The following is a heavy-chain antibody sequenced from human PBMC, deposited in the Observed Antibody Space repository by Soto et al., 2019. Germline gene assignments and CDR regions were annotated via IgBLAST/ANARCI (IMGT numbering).Heavy chain of an antibody. CDR1: GFTFSDYW. CDR2: INQDGSEA. CDR3: ARRYFDL. V-gene: IGHV3-7*01. J-gene: IGHJ4*02. Sequence: EVQLTESGGDLVQPGGSLRLSCVASGFTFSDYWMQWVRQAPGKGLEWVANINQDGSEAHYAVSVRGRFTISRDNAKTSLFLQMSSLGADDSDLYYCARRYFDLWGQGTRVTVSS.